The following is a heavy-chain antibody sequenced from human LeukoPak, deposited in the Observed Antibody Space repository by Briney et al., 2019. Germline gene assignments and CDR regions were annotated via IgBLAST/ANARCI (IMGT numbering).Heavy chain of an antibody. V-gene: IGHV1-2*02. CDR2: INPNSGDT. D-gene: IGHD3-3*01. CDR3: ARGDGFLEWLSHYYYGMDV. J-gene: IGHJ6*02. Sequence: GASVKVSCKASGYTFTGYYIHWVRQAPGQGLECMGWINPNSGDTSYAQKFQGRVTMTRDTSISTAYMELSSLRSEDTAVYYCARGDGFLEWLSHYYYGMDVWGQGTTVTVSS. CDR1: GYTFTGYY.